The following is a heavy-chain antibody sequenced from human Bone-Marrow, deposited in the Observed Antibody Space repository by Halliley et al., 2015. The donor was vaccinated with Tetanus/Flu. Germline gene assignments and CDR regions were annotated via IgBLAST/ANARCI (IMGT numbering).Heavy chain of an antibody. Sequence: SLRLSCAASGFNFNNYAMTWVRQAPGKGLEWVSGVGGSGDSTYYADSVKGRFTISRDNSRNTLYLQMSSLRAEDTAIYYCAKDRRSKGVYYYGLDVWGQGTPVTVSS. CDR3: AKDRRSKGVYYYGLDV. CDR1: GFNFNNYA. CDR2: VGGSGDST. D-gene: IGHD2-2*01. J-gene: IGHJ6*02. V-gene: IGHV3-23*01.